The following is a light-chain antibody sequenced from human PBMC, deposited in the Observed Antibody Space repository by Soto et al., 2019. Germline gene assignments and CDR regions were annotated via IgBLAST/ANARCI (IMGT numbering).Light chain of an antibody. J-gene: IGLJ1*01. CDR2: EGS. V-gene: IGLV2-23*03. CDR3: CSYAGSSTFFYV. Sequence: QSVLTRPASVSGSPGQSITISCTGSSSDVGSYNLVSWYQQHPGKAPKLMIYEGSKRPSGVSNRSSGSKSGNMASLTISGLQAEDEADYYCCSYAGSSTFFYVLGTGTKVTVL. CDR1: SSDVGSYNL.